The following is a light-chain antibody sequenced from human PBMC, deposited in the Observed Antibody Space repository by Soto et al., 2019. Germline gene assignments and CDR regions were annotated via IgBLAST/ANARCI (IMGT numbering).Light chain of an antibody. CDR3: QQYGSSTPT. J-gene: IGKJ1*01. Sequence: EIVLTQSPGTLSLSPGERATLSCRASQSVSSSYLAWYQQKPGQAPRLLIYGASSRATGIPDRFSGSVSGTDFTLTISRLENEDCAVYYCQQYGSSTPTFGQGTKVDIK. CDR2: GAS. V-gene: IGKV3-20*01. CDR1: QSVSSSY.